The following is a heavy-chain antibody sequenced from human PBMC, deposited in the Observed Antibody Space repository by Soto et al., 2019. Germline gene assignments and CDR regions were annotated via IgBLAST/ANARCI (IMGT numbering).Heavy chain of an antibody. V-gene: IGHV3-7*03. D-gene: IGHD3-22*01. CDR3: ARDPYPYYYDSSGTEDAFDI. CDR1: GFTFSSYW. J-gene: IGHJ3*02. Sequence: RLSCASSGFTFSSYWMSWVRQAPGKGLEWVANIKQDGSEKYYVDSVKGRFTISRDNAKNSLYLQMNSLRAEDTAVYYCARDPYPYYYDSSGTEDAFDIWGQGTMVTVSS. CDR2: IKQDGSEK.